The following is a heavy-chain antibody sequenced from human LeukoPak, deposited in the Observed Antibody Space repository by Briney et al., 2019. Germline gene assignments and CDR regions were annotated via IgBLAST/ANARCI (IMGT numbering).Heavy chain of an antibody. CDR3: AKGSFDV. CDR2: INTGETT. Sequence: SGGSLRLSCAASGFTFSSYAMHWVRQAPGRGLEWVSCINTGETTFYADSVKGRFTISRDNSNLYLHMTSLRDKDTALYYCAKGSFDVWGQGTVVIVSS. CDR1: GFTFSSYA. J-gene: IGHJ3*01. V-gene: IGHV3-23*01.